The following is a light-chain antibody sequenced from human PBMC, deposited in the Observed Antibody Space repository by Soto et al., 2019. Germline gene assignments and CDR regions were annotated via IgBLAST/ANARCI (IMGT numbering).Light chain of an antibody. V-gene: IGKV1-12*01. Sequence: DIQMTQSPSSVSGSVGDRFTITCRASQGVSTWLAWYQQKPGKAPNLLIYTASSLQSGVPSRFSGSGSGTDFTLTINGLQPEDFATYYCQQAASSQITFGQGTRLEIK. CDR3: QQAASSQIT. CDR1: QGVSTW. J-gene: IGKJ5*01. CDR2: TAS.